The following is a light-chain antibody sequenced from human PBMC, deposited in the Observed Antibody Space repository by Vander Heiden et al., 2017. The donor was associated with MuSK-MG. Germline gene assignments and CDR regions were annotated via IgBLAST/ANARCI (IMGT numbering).Light chain of an antibody. CDR3: QQYLRHPLT. CDR1: QSVFYSSNNKNF. CDR2: WAS. Sequence: DIVMTQSPDSLAVSLGERTTINCKSSQSVFYSSNNKNFLAWYQQKPGQPPKLLIYWASTRESGVPDRFSGSGSGTDFTLTISGLQAEDVAVYYCQQYLRHPLTCGGGTKVEIK. V-gene: IGKV4-1*01. J-gene: IGKJ4*01.